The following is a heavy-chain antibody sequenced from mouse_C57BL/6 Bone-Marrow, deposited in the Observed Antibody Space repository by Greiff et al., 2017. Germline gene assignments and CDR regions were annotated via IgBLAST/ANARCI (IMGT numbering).Heavy chain of an antibody. Sequence: VQLQQPGAELVKPGASVKLSCKASGYTFTSYWMHWVKQRPGQGLEWIGMIHPNSGSTNYNEKFKSKATLTVDKSSSTAYMQLSSLTSEDSAVYYCARLLYYGNLYWYFDVWGTGTTVTVSS. V-gene: IGHV1-64*01. CDR2: IHPNSGST. CDR1: GYTFTSYW. CDR3: ARLLYYGNLYWYFDV. D-gene: IGHD2-1*01. J-gene: IGHJ1*03.